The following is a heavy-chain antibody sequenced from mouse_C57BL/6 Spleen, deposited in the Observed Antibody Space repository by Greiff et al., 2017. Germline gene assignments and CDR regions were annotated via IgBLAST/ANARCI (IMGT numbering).Heavy chain of an antibody. CDR1: GFTFSSYG. Sequence: EVQLVESGGDLVKPGGSLKLSCAASGFTFSSYGMSWVRQTPDKRLEWVATISSGGSYTYYPDSVKGRFTISRDNAKNTLYLQMSSLKSEDTAMYYCARSLTTVVAHWYFDVWGTGTTVTVSS. V-gene: IGHV5-6*01. CDR3: ARSLTTVVAHWYFDV. CDR2: ISSGGSYT. D-gene: IGHD1-1*01. J-gene: IGHJ1*03.